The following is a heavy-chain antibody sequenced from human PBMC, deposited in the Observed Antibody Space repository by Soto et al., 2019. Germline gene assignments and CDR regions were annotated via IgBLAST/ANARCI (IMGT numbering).Heavy chain of an antibody. CDR2: IFPGGSA. CDR3: ARETYYYDSSGFLGSVY. V-gene: IGHV4-4*07. Sequence: SETLSLTCSVSGDSFSSYYWTWIRQPAGEELESIGRIFPGGSANYNPSLRSRVTMSADTSKNQFSLRLTSVTAADTAIYYCARETYYYDSSGFLGSVYLGQGTLVTVSS. J-gene: IGHJ4*02. D-gene: IGHD3-22*01. CDR1: GDSFSSYY.